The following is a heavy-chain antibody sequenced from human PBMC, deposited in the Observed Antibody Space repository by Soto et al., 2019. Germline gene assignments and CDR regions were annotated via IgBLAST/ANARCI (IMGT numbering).Heavy chain of an antibody. CDR1: GGSISTSPYY. Sequence: LQLQESGPGLVKPSETLSLTCTVSGGSISTSPYYWGWIRQPPGKGLEWIGSTHYSGSTYYNPSLKSRVTIAVDTSKNQISLKLSSVTAADTAVYYCARRGVERGMDVWGQGTTVTVSS. CDR3: ARRGVERGMDV. D-gene: IGHD3-10*01. J-gene: IGHJ6*02. CDR2: THYSGST. V-gene: IGHV4-39*01.